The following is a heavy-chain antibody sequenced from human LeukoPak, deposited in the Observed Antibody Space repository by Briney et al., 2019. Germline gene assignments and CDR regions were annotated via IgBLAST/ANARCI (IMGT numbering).Heavy chain of an antibody. CDR1: GGSISSSSYY. J-gene: IGHJ6*02. CDR2: IYYSGST. CDR3: ARLPDYYYYYCGMDV. Sequence: PSETLSLTCTVSGGSISSSSYYWGWIRQPPGKGLEWIGSIYYSGSTYYNPSLKSRVTISVDTSKNQFSLKLSSMTAADTAVYYCARLPDYYYYYCGMDVWGQGTTVTVSS. V-gene: IGHV4-39*01.